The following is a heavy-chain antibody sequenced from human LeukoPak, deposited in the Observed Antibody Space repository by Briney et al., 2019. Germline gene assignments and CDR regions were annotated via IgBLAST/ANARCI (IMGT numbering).Heavy chain of an antibody. CDR1: GGSISSSNW. CDR2: IYHSGST. J-gene: IGHJ4*02. D-gene: IGHD6-13*01. CDR3: ARALSSSWYPDY. V-gene: IGHV4-4*02. Sequence: PSGTLSLTCAVSGGSISSSNWWSWVRPPPGRGLEWIGEIYHSGSTNYNPSLKSRVTISVDKSKNQFSLKLSSVTAADTAVYYCARALSSSWYPDYWGQGTLVTVSS.